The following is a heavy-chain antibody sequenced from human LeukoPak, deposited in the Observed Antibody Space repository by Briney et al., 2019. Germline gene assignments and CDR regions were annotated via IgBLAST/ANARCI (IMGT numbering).Heavy chain of an antibody. CDR2: IRYDGSNK. CDR3: AKILGYGDYPRDAFDI. Sequence: GGSLRLSCAASGFTFNSYGMHWVRQAPGKALEWVAFIRYDGSNKYYADSVEDRFTISRDNSNNTLYLQMNSLRAEDTAVYYCAKILGYGDYPRDAFDIWGQGTMVTVSS. V-gene: IGHV3-30*02. J-gene: IGHJ3*02. D-gene: IGHD4-17*01. CDR1: GFTFNSYG.